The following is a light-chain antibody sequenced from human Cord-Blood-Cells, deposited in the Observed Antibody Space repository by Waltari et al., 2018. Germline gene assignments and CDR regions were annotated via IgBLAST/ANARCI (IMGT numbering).Light chain of an antibody. V-gene: IGKV4-1*01. CDR1: LCVLYSSNNKNY. J-gene: IGKJ3*01. CDR2: WAS. Sequence: DIVLTQSPDSLAVSLRERGPINCKSSLCVLYSSNNKNYLAWYQQKPGQPPKLLIYWASTRESGVPDRFSGSGSGTDFTLTISSLQAEDVAVYYCQQYYSTPFTFGPGTKVDIK. CDR3: QQYYSTPFT.